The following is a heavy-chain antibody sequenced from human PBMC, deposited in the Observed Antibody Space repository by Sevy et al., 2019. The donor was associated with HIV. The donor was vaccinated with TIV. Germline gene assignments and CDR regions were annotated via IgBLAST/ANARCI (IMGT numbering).Heavy chain of an antibody. V-gene: IGHV4-34*01. Sequence: SETLSLTCAVYGGSFSGDYWSWILQPPGKGLEWIGEINHSGSTNYNPSLRSRVTISVDTSKNQFSLKLSSVTAADTAVYYCARKPPNYDYVWASYRLKGYFDYWGQGTLVTVSS. D-gene: IGHD3-16*02. CDR1: GGSFSGDY. CDR3: ARKPPNYDYVWASYRLKGYFDY. CDR2: INHSGST. J-gene: IGHJ4*02.